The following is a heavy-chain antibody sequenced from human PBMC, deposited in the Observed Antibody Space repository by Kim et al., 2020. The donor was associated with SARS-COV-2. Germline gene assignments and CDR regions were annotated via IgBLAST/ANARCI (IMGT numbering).Heavy chain of an antibody. CDR2: ISSSSSTI. D-gene: IGHD2-2*01. Sequence: VGSLRLSCAASGFTFSSYSMNWVRQAPGKGLEWVSYISSSSSTIYYADSVKGRFTISRDNAKNSLYLQMNSLRDEDTAVYYCARDYRGEPEGWDIVVVPAAMDFDYWGQGTLVTVSS. CDR3: ARDYRGEPEGWDIVVVPAAMDFDY. CDR1: GFTFSSYS. V-gene: IGHV3-48*02. J-gene: IGHJ4*02.